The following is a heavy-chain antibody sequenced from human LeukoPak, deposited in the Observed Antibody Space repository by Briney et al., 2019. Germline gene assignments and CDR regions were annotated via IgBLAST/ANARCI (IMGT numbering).Heavy chain of an antibody. D-gene: IGHD3-22*01. J-gene: IGHJ2*01. CDR3: ARDLTYRDSSGYYFPDWYFDL. V-gene: IGHV4-59*01. CDR2: IYYSGST. Sequence: SETLSLTCTVSGGSISSYYWSWIRQPPGKGLEWIGYIYYSGSTNYNPSLKSRVTISVDTSKNQFSPKLSSVTAADTAVYYCARDLTYRDSSGYYFPDWYFDLWGRGTLVTVSS. CDR1: GGSISSYY.